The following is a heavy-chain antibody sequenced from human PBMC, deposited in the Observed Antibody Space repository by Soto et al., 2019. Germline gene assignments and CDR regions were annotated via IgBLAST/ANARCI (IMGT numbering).Heavy chain of an antibody. V-gene: IGHV3-23*01. CDR2: ISGSGDST. J-gene: IGHJ6*03. CDR1: GFTFSSYA. Sequence: PGGSLRLSCAASGFTFSSYAMSWVRQAPGKGLEWVSAISGSGDSTYYADSVKGRFTISRDNSKNTLYLQMNSLRAEDTAVYYCAKGGTGTYYYYMDVWGKGTTVTV. CDR3: AKGGTGTYYYYMDV. D-gene: IGHD1-7*01.